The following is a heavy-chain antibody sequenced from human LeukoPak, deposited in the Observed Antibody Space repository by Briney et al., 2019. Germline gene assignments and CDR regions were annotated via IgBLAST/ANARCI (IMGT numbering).Heavy chain of an antibody. CDR3: AKYSSGWYPGGAFDI. CDR1: GFTFSSYA. CDR2: ISGSGGST. Sequence: PGGSLRPSCAASGFTFSSYAMSWVRQAPGKGQEWVSAISGSGGSTYYADSVKGRFTISRDFSKNTLFLQMNSLRAEDTAVYYCAKYSSGWYPGGAFDIWGQGTMVTVSS. D-gene: IGHD6-19*01. V-gene: IGHV3-23*01. J-gene: IGHJ3*02.